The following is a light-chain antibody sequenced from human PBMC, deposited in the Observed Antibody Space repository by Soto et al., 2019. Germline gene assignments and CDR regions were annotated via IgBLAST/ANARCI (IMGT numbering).Light chain of an antibody. CDR2: GNS. Sequence: QPVLTQPPSVSGAPGQRVTISCTGSSSNIGAGYDVHWYQQLPGTAPKLLIYGNSNRPSGVPDRFSGSKSGTSASLAITGLQAEDAADYCCQSYDSSLSVRGVVFGGGTKRTVL. V-gene: IGLV1-40*01. CDR1: SSNIGAGYD. J-gene: IGLJ2*01. CDR3: QSYDSSLSVRGVV.